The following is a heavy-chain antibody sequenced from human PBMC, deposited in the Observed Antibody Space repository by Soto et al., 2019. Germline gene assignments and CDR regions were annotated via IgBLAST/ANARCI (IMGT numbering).Heavy chain of an antibody. Sequence: QVQLVQSGAEVKKPGTSVKGSCKGSGGTFSSYVISWVRQAPGQGLEWMGGNIPKCGTTKYAQKFQGRVTLTADEATIIVYMELRSLRSEDTAVYYCAGGRDDRFGRYWYGLDVWGQGTTVTVS. CDR2: NIPKCGTT. CDR1: GGTFSSYV. J-gene: IGHJ6*02. CDR3: AGGRDDRFGRYWYGLDV. V-gene: IGHV1-69*12. D-gene: IGHD3-10*01.